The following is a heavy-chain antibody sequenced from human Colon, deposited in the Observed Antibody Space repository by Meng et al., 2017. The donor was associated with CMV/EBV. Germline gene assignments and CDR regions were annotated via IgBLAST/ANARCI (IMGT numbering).Heavy chain of an antibody. V-gene: IGHV2-70D*14. CDR2: IDADGDI. J-gene: IGHJ4*02. D-gene: IGHD1-1*01. CDR1: GFSLTPDAMR. CDR3: ARGFYLPGTYSAGGFDY. Sequence: SGPTLVKPTQTLTLTCTFSGFSLTPDAMRINWIRQPPGGALEWLARIDADGDILFNTSLKTRLTVSKDTSKRQVVLSMTNMGPEDTATYFCARGFYLPGTYSAGGFDYWGQGSLVTVSS.